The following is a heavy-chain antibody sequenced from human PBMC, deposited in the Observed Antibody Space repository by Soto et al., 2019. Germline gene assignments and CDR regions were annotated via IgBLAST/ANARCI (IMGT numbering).Heavy chain of an antibody. J-gene: IGHJ6*02. CDR2: INPSGGST. CDR3: ARERRAAAGTGDYYYYGMDV. Sequence: ASGKVSCKASGYTFTSYYMHWVRQAPGQGLEWMGIINPSGGSTSYAQKFQGRVTMTRDTSTSTVYMELSSLRSEDTAVYYCARERRAAAGTGDYYYYGMDVWGQGTTVTVSS. D-gene: IGHD6-13*01. CDR1: GYTFTSYY. V-gene: IGHV1-46*01.